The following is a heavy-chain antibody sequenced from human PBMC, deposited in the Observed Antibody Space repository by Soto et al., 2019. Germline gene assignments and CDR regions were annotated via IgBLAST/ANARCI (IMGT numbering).Heavy chain of an antibody. CDR1: GFTFSDHY. J-gene: IGHJ4*02. CDR2: IGNRGTNI. V-gene: IGHV3-11*01. D-gene: IGHD4-4*01. Sequence: QVQLVESGGGLVKPGQSLRLSCAASGFTFSDHYMGWIRQAPGQGLEWLAYIGNRGTNIYHVDYVRGRFTISRDNVKNSLYMQANGLRAEDTAVYYCARGAQYTNFWGDSFDLWGQGTLVTVSS. CDR3: ARGAQYTNFWGDSFDL.